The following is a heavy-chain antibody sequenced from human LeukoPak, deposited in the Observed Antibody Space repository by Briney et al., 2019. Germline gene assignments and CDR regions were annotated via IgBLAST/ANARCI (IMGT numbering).Heavy chain of an antibody. Sequence: PSETLSLTCAVNGGSSSVYFCSWIRQSPGKGLEWIGEINGGGKTDYNPSLKSRVTISVDTSKNQFSLKLSSVTAADTAVYYCARGYGGSPYWGQGTLVTVSS. D-gene: IGHD5-12*01. CDR3: ARGYGGSPY. V-gene: IGHV4-34*01. J-gene: IGHJ4*02. CDR2: INGGGKT. CDR1: GGSSSVYF.